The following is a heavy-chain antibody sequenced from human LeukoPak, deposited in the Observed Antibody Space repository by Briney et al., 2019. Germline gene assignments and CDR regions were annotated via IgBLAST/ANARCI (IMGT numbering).Heavy chain of an antibody. Sequence: GGSLRLSCAASGVTFSTSDMHWVRQATGKGLEWVSAIGTAGDTYYPGSVKGRFTISRENAKNSLYLQMNSLRAGDTAVYYCVRLREAAFDIWGQGTMVTVSS. V-gene: IGHV3-13*04. CDR1: GVTFSTSD. D-gene: IGHD3-10*01. J-gene: IGHJ3*02. CDR2: IGTAGDT. CDR3: VRLREAAFDI.